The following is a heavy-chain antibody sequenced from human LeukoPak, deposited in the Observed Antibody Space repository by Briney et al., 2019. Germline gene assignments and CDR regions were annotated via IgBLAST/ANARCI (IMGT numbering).Heavy chain of an antibody. CDR1: GFTFSNYW. Sequence: GGSLRLSCAASGFTFSNYWMSWVRQAPGKGLEWVANIKQDGSGKYFVDSVKSRFTISRDNAKNSLYLQMNSLRAEDTAVYYCARVACTSCPILYYFDYWGQGTLVTVSS. V-gene: IGHV3-7*01. J-gene: IGHJ4*02. CDR2: IKQDGSGK. CDR3: ARVACTSCPILYYFDY. D-gene: IGHD2-2*01.